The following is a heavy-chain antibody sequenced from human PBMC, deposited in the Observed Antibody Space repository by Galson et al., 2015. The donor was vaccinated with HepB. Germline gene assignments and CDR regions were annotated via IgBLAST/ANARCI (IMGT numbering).Heavy chain of an antibody. D-gene: IGHD6-13*01. Sequence: SLRLSCAASGFTFSSYAMHWVRQAPGKGLEWVAVISYDGSNKYYADSVKGRFTISRDNSKNTLYLQMNSLRAEDTAVYYCARVHIAAAAVFDYWGQGTLVTVS. CDR1: GFTFSSYA. CDR2: ISYDGSNK. CDR3: ARVHIAAAAVFDY. J-gene: IGHJ4*02. V-gene: IGHV3-30*04.